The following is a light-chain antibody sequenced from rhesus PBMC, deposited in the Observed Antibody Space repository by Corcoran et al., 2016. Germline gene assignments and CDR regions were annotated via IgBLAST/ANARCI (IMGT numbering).Light chain of an antibody. V-gene: IGKV1-69*01. CDR1: QGISNW. Sequence: DIQMTQYPSSLSASVGDRVTITCRASQGISNWLAWYQQKPGKTPKLLIDRASNLETGVPSRFSGIGSGTDFTLTISSLQTEDIATYYCQQPDNAPFTFGPGTKLDIK. J-gene: IGKJ3*01. CDR3: QQPDNAPFT. CDR2: RAS.